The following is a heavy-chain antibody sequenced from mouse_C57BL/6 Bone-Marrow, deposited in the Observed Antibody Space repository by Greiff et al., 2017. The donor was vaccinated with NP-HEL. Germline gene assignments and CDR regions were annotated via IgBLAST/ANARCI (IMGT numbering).Heavy chain of an antibody. CDR1: GFSLTSYG. J-gene: IGHJ3*01. Sequence: VQLQQSGPGLVQPSQSLSITCTVSGFSLTSYGVHWVRQSPGKGLEWLGVIWSGGSTDYNAAFISRLSISKDNSKSQVFFKMNSLQADDTAIYYCARFGGPAWFAYWGQGTLVTVSA. CDR3: ARFGGPAWFAY. D-gene: IGHD3-3*01. CDR2: IWSGGST. V-gene: IGHV2-2*01.